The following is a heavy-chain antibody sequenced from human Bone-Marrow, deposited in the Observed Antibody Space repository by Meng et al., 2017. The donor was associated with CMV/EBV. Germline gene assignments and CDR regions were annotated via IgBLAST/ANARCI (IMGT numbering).Heavy chain of an antibody. CDR2: INPNSGGT. CDR3: ARDRRAFDFWTGDYKTYYYYGMDV. J-gene: IGHJ6*02. Sequence: ASVKVSCKASGYTLSGYYMHWVRQAPGQGLEWMGWINPNSGGTKYAQKFQGRVTMTRDTSISTAYMGLSRLRSDDTAVYYCARDRRAFDFWTGDYKTYYYYGMDVWGQGTTVTVSS. CDR1: GYTLSGYY. V-gene: IGHV1-2*02. D-gene: IGHD3/OR15-3a*01.